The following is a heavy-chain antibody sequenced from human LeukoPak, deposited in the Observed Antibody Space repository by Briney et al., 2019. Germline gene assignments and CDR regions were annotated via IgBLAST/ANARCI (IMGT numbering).Heavy chain of an antibody. J-gene: IGHJ4*02. CDR1: GFTFDRFT. CDR2: INRRGHT. D-gene: IGHD2-21*02. Sequence: GGSLRLSCAVSGFTFDRFTIHWVRQIPGKGLEWVTLINRRGHTFYADSVRGRFTISRDNNRNSVFLQMDSLRPEDTALYHCAKEADCPSDCLFFHSWGQGTLVTVSS. CDR3: AKEADCPSDCLFFHS. V-gene: IGHV3-43*01.